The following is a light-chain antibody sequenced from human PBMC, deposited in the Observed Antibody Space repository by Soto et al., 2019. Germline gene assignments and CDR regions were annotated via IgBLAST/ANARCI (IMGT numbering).Light chain of an antibody. CDR3: QQYNYWPRT. CDR2: DAS. Sequence: EIVMTQSPDTLSLSPGERATLSCRASQTVGINLAWYQQKPGQAPRLLINDASTRATGIPARFSGSGSGTEFTLTISSLQSEDFALYYCQQYNYWPRTFGQGTKPEIK. CDR1: QTVGIN. V-gene: IGKV3D-15*01. J-gene: IGKJ2*01.